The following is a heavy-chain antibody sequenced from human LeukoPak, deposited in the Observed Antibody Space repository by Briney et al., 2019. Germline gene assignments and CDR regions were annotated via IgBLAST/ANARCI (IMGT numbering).Heavy chain of an antibody. CDR2: ISSNGGST. Sequence: QSGGSLRLSCAASGFTFSSYAMHWDRQAPGKGLEYVSAISSNGGSTYYANSVKGRFTISRDNSKNTLYLQMGSLRAEDMAVYYCAREYSSGWFFDYWGQGTLVTVSS. CDR3: AREYSSGWFFDY. CDR1: GFTFSSYA. V-gene: IGHV3-64*01. D-gene: IGHD6-19*01. J-gene: IGHJ4*02.